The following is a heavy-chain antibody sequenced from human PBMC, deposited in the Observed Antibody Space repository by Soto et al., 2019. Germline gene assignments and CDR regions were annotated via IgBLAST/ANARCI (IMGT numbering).Heavy chain of an antibody. J-gene: IGHJ4*02. CDR1: GFTFSTYY. D-gene: IGHD1-26*01. CDR3: IKYGAD. Sequence: EVHLVESGGGLVQPGGSLRLSCAASGFTFSTYYMHWVRQAPGKGLEWVSRINIDGSFTTYTESVKGRFTIFRDNAKNTLYLQMNSLRAEDTAVYYCIKYGADWGQGTLVTVS. V-gene: IGHV3-74*03. CDR2: INIDGSFT.